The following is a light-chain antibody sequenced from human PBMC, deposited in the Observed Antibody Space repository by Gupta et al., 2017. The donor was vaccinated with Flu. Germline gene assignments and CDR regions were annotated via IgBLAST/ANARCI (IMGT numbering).Light chain of an antibody. V-gene: IGKV3-20*01. Sequence: RATLSCRASQSVSGTFLSWYQQKPGQAPRILIYGASSRATGIPDRFSGTGSGADFTLTISRLEPEDFGVYYCQQYGSPPPLTFGGGTKVEIK. CDR2: GAS. J-gene: IGKJ4*01. CDR1: QSVSGTF. CDR3: QQYGSPPPLT.